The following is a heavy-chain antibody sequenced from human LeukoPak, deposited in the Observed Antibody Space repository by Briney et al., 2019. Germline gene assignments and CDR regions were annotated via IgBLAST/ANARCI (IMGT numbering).Heavy chain of an antibody. Sequence: SETLSLTCAVYGGSFSGYYWSWIRQPPGKGLEWIGEINHSGSTNYNPSLKSRVTISVDTSKNQFPLKLSSVTAADTAVYYCARGRGIRGLGYWGQGTLVTVSS. CDR1: GGSFSGYY. D-gene: IGHD6-13*01. V-gene: IGHV4-34*01. J-gene: IGHJ4*02. CDR2: INHSGST. CDR3: ARGRGIRGLGY.